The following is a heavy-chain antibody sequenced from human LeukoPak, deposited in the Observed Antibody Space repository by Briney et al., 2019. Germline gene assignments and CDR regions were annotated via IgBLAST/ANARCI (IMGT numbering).Heavy chain of an antibody. V-gene: IGHV3-48*03. CDR2: ISSSGSTI. CDR1: GFTVSSNY. D-gene: IGHD6-6*01. Sequence: GGSLRLSCAASGFTVSSNYMNWVRQAPGKGLEWVSYISSSGSTIYYADSVKGRFTISRDNAKNSLYLQMNSLRAEDTAVYYCAGIEYSSSYRGYWGQGTLVTVSS. CDR3: AGIEYSSSYRGY. J-gene: IGHJ4*02.